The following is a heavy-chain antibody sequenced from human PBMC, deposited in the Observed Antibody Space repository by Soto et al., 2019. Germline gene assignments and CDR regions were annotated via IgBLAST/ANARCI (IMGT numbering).Heavy chain of an antibody. D-gene: IGHD1-26*01. CDR2: ISYDGSDK. CDR3: AKDVVGVTTSYYHGMDV. CDR1: GFTFSIYG. Sequence: PGGSLRLSCAASGFTFSIYGMHWVRQAPGKGLEWVAVISYDGSDKYYVDSVKGRFAISRDNSKNTLYLQMNSLRPEDTAVYYCAKDVVGVTTSYYHGMDVWGQGTTVTVSS. J-gene: IGHJ6*02. V-gene: IGHV3-30*18.